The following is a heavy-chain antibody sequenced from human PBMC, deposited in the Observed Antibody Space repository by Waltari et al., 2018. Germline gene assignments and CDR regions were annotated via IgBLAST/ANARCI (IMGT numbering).Heavy chain of an antibody. Sequence: QVQLQESGPGLVKPSETLSLTCAVPGYSISSGSYWGWIRQPPGEGRGGIGSMYHSGSTYYTPSLKSRVTISVDTSKNQFSLKLSSVTAADTAVYYCARLRVVVAATFDYWGQGTLVTVSS. D-gene: IGHD2-15*01. V-gene: IGHV4-38-2*01. CDR2: MYHSGST. J-gene: IGHJ4*02. CDR1: GYSISSGSY. CDR3: ARLRVVVAATFDY.